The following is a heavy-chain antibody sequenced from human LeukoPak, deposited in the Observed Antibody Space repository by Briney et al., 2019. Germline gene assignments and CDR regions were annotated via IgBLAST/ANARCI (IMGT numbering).Heavy chain of an antibody. Sequence: ASVKVSCKASGYTFTTYGINWVRQAPGQGLEWMGWISAYNGNTNYAQKLQGRVTMTTDTSTSTAYMELRSLRSDDTAVYHCAATVTIRAFDIWGQGTMVTVSS. J-gene: IGHJ3*02. V-gene: IGHV1-18*01. CDR1: GYTFTTYG. CDR3: AATVTIRAFDI. D-gene: IGHD4-17*01. CDR2: ISAYNGNT.